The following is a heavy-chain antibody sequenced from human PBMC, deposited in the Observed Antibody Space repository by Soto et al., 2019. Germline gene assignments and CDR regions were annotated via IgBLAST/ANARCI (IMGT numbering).Heavy chain of an antibody. J-gene: IGHJ5*02. CDR3: VREDNSSLARGPNWFDP. Sequence: QVQLQESGPGLVEPSGTLSLTCAVSGDSINSNNWWRWVRQTPGKGLEWIGETYHSGTTNYNPSLKSRVSISMDKTKNQFSLKVNSVTAADTAVYYCVREDNSSLARGPNWFDPWGQGTLVTVSS. V-gene: IGHV4-4*02. CDR1: GDSINSNNW. D-gene: IGHD6-13*01. CDR2: TYHSGTT.